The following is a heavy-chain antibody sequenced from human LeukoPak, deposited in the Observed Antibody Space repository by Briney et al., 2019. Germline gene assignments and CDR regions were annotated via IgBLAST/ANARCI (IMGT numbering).Heavy chain of an antibody. Sequence: GGSLRLSCAASGFTFSSYWMHWVRQAPGKGLVWVSRINSDGSSTSYADSVKGRFTISRDNSKNTLYLQMNSLRAEDTAVYYCARVRKGDTAMVRFFYYYYYMDVWGKGTTVTISS. D-gene: IGHD5-18*01. CDR3: ARVRKGDTAMVRFFYYYYYMDV. CDR1: GFTFSSYW. V-gene: IGHV3-74*01. CDR2: INSDGSST. J-gene: IGHJ6*03.